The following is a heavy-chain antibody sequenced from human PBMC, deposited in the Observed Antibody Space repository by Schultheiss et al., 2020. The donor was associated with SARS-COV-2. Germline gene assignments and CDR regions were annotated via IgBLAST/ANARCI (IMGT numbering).Heavy chain of an antibody. CDR2: ISSSSSYI. D-gene: IGHD3-3*01. V-gene: IGHV3-21*01. CDR3: ARVLEGFSIGY. Sequence: GESLKISCAASGFTFSGSAMHWVRQASGKGLEWVSSISSSSSYIYYADSVKGRFTISRDNAKNSLYLQMNSLRAEDTAVYYCARVLEGFSIGYWGQGTLVTVSS. CDR1: GFTFSGSA. J-gene: IGHJ4*02.